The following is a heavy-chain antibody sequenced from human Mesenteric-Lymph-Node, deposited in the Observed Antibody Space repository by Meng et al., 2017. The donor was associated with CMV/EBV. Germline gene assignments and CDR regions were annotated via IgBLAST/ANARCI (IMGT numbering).Heavy chain of an antibody. D-gene: IGHD3-10*01. CDR3: TGDSVSNPNLDY. V-gene: IGHV3-66*01. CDR1: GVNVRDKY. CDR2: IYRGDNT. J-gene: IGHJ4*02. Sequence: VHLVECGGGLVQPGGSLRLSCAASGVNVRDKYMSWVRQAPGKGLEWVCIIYRGDNTYYIDSVKDRFTVSRDNSKNTMYLQMNSLRVEDTAVYYCTGDSVSNPNLDYWGQGTLVTVSS.